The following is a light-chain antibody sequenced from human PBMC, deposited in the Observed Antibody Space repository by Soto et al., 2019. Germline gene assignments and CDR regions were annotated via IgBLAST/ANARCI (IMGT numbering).Light chain of an antibody. CDR1: SSSIGSSS. Sequence: QSALIQPPSVSGTPGQRVTISCSGSSSSIGSSSANWYQQLPGAAPRLLIYSDNQRPSRVPDRFSGSRSGTSASLAISGLQSEDEADYYCAAWDDILNGWMFGGGTKLTVL. V-gene: IGLV1-44*01. CDR2: SDN. CDR3: AAWDDILNGWM. J-gene: IGLJ3*02.